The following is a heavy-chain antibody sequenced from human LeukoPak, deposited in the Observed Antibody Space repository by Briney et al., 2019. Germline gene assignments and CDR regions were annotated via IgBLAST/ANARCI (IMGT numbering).Heavy chain of an antibody. J-gene: IGHJ3*02. CDR1: GFTFSSKA. Sequence: GGSLRLSCAASGFTFSSKAMSWVRQAPGKGLEWVANTKQDGGEKYYVDSVKGRFTISRDNAKNSLYLQMNSLRAEDTAVYYCARSNGYRAFDIWGQGTMVTVSS. CDR2: TKQDGGEK. D-gene: IGHD6-25*01. CDR3: ARSNGYRAFDI. V-gene: IGHV3-7*01.